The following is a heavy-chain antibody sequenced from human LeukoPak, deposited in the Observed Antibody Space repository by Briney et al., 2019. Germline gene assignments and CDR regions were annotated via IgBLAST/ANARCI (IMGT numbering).Heavy chain of an antibody. CDR3: ARAKKLHPVLGLGPFDI. CDR2: MNPNSGNT. D-gene: IGHD2/OR15-2a*01. V-gene: IGHV1-8*01. Sequence: GASVKVSCKASGYTFTSYDINWVRQATGRGLEWMGWMNPNSGNTGYAQKFQGRVTMTRNPSISTGYMELSSLRSEDTAVYYCARAKKLHPVLGLGPFDIWGQGTMVTVSS. J-gene: IGHJ3*02. CDR1: GYTFTSYD.